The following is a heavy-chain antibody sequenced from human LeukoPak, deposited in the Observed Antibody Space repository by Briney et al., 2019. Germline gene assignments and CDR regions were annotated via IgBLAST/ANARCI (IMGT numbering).Heavy chain of an antibody. V-gene: IGHV4-38-2*01. CDR2: INARGDT. Sequence: PSETLSLTCAVSGYSSSSGYYWGWIRQPPGKGLEWIGEINARGDTNYNPSLKSRVTISVDSSKNQFSLTLTSMIAADTAIYYCARGQVPAARGYNWFDPWGQGTLVTVSS. J-gene: IGHJ5*02. CDR1: GYSSSSGYY. CDR3: ARGQVPAARGYNWFDP. D-gene: IGHD2-2*01.